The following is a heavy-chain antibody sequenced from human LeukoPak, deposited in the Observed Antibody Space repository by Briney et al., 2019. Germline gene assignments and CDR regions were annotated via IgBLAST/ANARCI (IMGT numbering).Heavy chain of an antibody. CDR2: IYGGGGT. J-gene: IGHJ4*02. CDR3: PREGGGPSVPLDY. V-gene: IGHV3-66*01. CDR1: GFTFSINY. Sequence: GGSLRLSCAASGFTFSINYMRWVRQAPGTGLEWVSVIYGGGGTYYSDSVKGRFTISRDNSKNTLYLQMNSLRAEDTAVYYCPREGGGPSVPLDYWGQGTLVTVSS. D-gene: IGHD3-10*02.